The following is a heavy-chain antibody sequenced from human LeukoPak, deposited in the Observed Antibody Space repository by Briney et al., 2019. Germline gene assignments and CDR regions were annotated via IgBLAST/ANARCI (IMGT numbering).Heavy chain of an antibody. CDR3: ATSYDSSGYHE. J-gene: IGHJ4*02. CDR1: GGTFSSYA. CDR2: IIPIFGTA. Sequence: ASVKVSCKASGGTFSSYAISWVRQAPGQGLEWMGGIIPIFGTANYAQKFQGRVTMTEDTSTDTAYMELSSLRSEDTAVYYCATSYDSSGYHEWGQGTLVTVSS. D-gene: IGHD3-22*01. V-gene: IGHV1-69*06.